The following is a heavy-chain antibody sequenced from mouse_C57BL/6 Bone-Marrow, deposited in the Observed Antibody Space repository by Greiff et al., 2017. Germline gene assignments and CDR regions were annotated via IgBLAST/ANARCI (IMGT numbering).Heavy chain of an antibody. D-gene: IGHD1-1*01. J-gene: IGHJ4*01. CDR1: GYTFTDYY. V-gene: IGHV1-19*01. CDR3: ARGATVVAPYAMDY. CDR2: INPYNGGT. Sequence: EVQLQQSGPVLVKPGASVKMSCKASGYTFTDYYMNWVKQSHGKSLEWIGVINPYNGGTSYNQKFKGKATLTVDKSSSTAYMELNSLTSEDSAVYYCARGATVVAPYAMDYWCQGTSVTVSS.